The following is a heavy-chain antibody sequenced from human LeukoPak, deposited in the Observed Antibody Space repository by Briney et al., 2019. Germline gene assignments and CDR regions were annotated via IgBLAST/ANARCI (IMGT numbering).Heavy chain of an antibody. CDR2: ISYDGSNK. Sequence: GGSLRLSCADSGFNFSSYAMHWVRRAPGKGLEGVAVISYDGSNKYYADSVKGRFTISRDNSKNTVYLQMNSLRAEDTAVYYCATEEFDYWGQGTLVTVSS. CDR1: GFNFSSYA. CDR3: ATEEFDY. J-gene: IGHJ4*02. V-gene: IGHV3-30-3*01.